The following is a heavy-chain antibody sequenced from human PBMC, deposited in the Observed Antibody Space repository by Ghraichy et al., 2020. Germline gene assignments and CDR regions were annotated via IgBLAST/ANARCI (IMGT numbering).Heavy chain of an antibody. Sequence: SETLSLTCTVSGGSVISGSYYWSWIRQPPGKGLEWIGNIYYSGSTNYNPSLKSRVTISVDTSKNQFSLKLSSVTAADTAVYYCARQSGPYSYFYYMDVWGKGTTVTVSS. CDR2: IYYSGST. CDR1: GGSVISGSYY. D-gene: IGHD2-15*01. CDR3: ARQSGPYSYFYYMDV. J-gene: IGHJ6*03. V-gene: IGHV4-61*01.